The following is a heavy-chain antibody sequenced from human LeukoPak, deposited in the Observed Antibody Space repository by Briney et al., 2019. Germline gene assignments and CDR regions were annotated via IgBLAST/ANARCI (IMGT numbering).Heavy chain of an antibody. Sequence: SVKVSCKASGGTFSSYAISWVRQAPGQGLEWRGGIIPIFGTANYAQKFQGRVTITADESTSTAYMELSSLRSEDTAVYYCAAGRYSSSPPGYWGQGTLVTVSS. CDR1: GGTFSSYA. D-gene: IGHD6-13*01. CDR3: AAGRYSSSPPGY. CDR2: IIPIFGTA. J-gene: IGHJ4*02. V-gene: IGHV1-69*13.